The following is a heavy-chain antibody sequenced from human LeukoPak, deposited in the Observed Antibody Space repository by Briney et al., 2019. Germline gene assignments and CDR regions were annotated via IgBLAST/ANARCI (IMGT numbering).Heavy chain of an antibody. CDR3: ASGGFASDY. Sequence: PGGSLRLSCAAAGFTFNSYIMHWVRQAPGKGLEWVAVISYDGSKKYYADSLKGQFTISRDNSRNTLYLQMSSLRTEDTALYYCASGGFASDYWGQGTLVTVSS. D-gene: IGHD2-15*01. CDR1: GFTFNSYI. CDR2: ISYDGSKK. V-gene: IGHV3-30*04. J-gene: IGHJ4*02.